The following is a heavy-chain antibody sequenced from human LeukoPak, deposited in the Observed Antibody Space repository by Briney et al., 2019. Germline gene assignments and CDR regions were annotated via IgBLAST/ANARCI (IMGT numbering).Heavy chain of an antibody. CDR1: GFTVSSNY. Sequence: PGGPLRLSCAASGFTVSSNYMSWVRQAPGKGLEWVSVIYSGGSTYYVDSVKGRFTISRDNSKNTLYLQMNSLRAEDTAVYYCARGVALHSDGWTPPVYWGQGTLVTVSS. D-gene: IGHD6-19*01. V-gene: IGHV3-66*01. CDR3: ARGVALHSDGWTPPVY. J-gene: IGHJ4*02. CDR2: IYSGGST.